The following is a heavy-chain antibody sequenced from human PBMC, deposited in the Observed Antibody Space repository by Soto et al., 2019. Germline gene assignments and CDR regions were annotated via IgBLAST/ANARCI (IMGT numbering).Heavy chain of an antibody. V-gene: IGHV3-9*01. CDR3: VRDTSSGWHLKDH. J-gene: IGHJ4*02. D-gene: IGHD3-9*01. CDR1: GFTFDDHG. Sequence: EVDLVESGGGLAQPGRSLRLSCVASGFTFDDHGMHWVRQIPGRGLEWVSGLSWNSGSIGYAESVKGRFTIFRDNAKNSLYLEMNSLRQEDTALYYCVRDTSSGWHLKDHWGQGVQVSVSS. CDR2: LSWNSGSI.